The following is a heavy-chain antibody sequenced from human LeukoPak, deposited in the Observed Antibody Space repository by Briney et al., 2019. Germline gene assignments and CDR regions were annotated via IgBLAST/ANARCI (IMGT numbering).Heavy chain of an antibody. V-gene: IGHV3-53*01. CDR1: GFTVSSNY. J-gene: IGHJ3*02. CDR3: AGDGGIDAFDI. CDR2: IYSGGNT. Sequence: PRGSLRLSCAASGFTVSSNYMSWVRQAPGKGLEWVSVIYSGGNTYSADSVKGRFTISRDNSKNTLYLQMNSLRGEDTAVYYCAGDGGIDAFDIWGQGTMVTVSS. D-gene: IGHD3-16*01.